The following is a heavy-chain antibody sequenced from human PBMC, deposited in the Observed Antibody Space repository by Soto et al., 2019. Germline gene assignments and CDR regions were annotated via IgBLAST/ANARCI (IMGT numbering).Heavy chain of an antibody. CDR2: ISYSGST. CDR1: GGSISSGGYY. CDR3: ARVPRANRGRDYYGMDV. J-gene: IGHJ6*02. V-gene: IGHV4-31*03. D-gene: IGHD3-10*01. Sequence: PSETLSLTCTVSGGSISSGGYYWSWIRQHPGEGLEWIGYISYSGSTYYNPSLKGRITISIDTSENQFSLRLSSVTAADTAVYYCARVPRANRGRDYYGMDVWGQGTTVTVSS.